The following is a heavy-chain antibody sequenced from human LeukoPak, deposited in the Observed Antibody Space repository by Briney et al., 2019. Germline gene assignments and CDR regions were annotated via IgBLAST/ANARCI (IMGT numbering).Heavy chain of an antibody. D-gene: IGHD2-2*01. V-gene: IGHV3-15*01. CDR3: TTDEALIVAVPG. J-gene: IGHJ4*02. CDR2: IKSKTDGGTT. Sequence: GGSLRLSCAASGFTFSNAWMSWVRQAPGKGLEWVGRIKSKTDGGTTDYAAPVKGRFTISRDDSKNTLYLQMNSLKTEDTAVCYCTTDEALIVAVPGWGQGTLVTVSS. CDR1: GFTFSNAW.